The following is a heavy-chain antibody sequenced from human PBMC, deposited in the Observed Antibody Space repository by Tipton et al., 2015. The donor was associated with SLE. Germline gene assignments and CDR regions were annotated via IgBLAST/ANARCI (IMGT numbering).Heavy chain of an antibody. J-gene: IGHJ4*02. V-gene: IGHV4-39*01. CDR3: ARGAHGNTVSLFQY. CDR1: GGSISSSNYY. D-gene: IGHD3-16*01. Sequence: LRLSCTVSGGSISSSNYYWGWIRQPPGKGLEWIGRSGSTYYNPSLESRVSTSVDTSKNQFSLKLTSVTAADTAVYYCARGAHGNTVSLFQYWGQGTLVTVSS. CDR2: SGST.